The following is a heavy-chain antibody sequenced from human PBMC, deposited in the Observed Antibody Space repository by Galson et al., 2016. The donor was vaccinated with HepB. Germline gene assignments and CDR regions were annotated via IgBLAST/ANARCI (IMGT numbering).Heavy chain of an antibody. CDR1: GFRFPDYA. CDR2: ISWKSGNI. Sequence: SLRLSCAASGFRFPDYAMQWVRQPPGKGLEWVSAISWKSGNIGYAESVKGRFTISRDNTTNSLYLQMNSLRPEDTALYYCAKDRKGTGIPMAGADYWGQGTLVTVSS. V-gene: IGHV3-9*01. CDR3: AKDRKGTGIPMAGADY. J-gene: IGHJ4*02. D-gene: IGHD6-19*01.